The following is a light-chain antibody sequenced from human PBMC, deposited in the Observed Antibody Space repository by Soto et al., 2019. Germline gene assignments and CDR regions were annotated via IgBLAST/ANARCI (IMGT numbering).Light chain of an antibody. CDR3: QQHNTSPWL. CDR1: QSVGRNY. CDR2: DAS. Sequence: EIVLTQSPGTLSLSPGESATLSCRASQSVGRNYLAWFQHKPGQAPRLVIYDASNRATGVPARFSGSGSGTDFTLTINRLEPEDFGVYYCQQHNTSPWLFGQGTKVDIK. V-gene: IGKV3D-20*02. J-gene: IGKJ1*01.